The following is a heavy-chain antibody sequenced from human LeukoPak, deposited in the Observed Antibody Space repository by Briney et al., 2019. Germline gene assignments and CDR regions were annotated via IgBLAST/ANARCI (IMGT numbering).Heavy chain of an antibody. Sequence: SETLSLTCAVYGGSFSGYYWSWIRQPPGKGLEWIGEINHSGSTNYNPSLKSRVTISVDTSKNQFSLKLSSVTAADTAVYYCARVVSGYYFDYWGQGTPVTVSS. CDR1: GGSFSGYY. CDR2: INHSGST. CDR3: ARVVSGYYFDY. J-gene: IGHJ4*02. D-gene: IGHD3-10*01. V-gene: IGHV4-34*01.